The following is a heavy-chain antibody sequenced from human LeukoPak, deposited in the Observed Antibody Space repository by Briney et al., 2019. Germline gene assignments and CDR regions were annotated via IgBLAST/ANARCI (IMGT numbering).Heavy chain of an antibody. CDR3: ASGPVVVIDY. CDR2: INHSGST. Sequence: PSETLSLTCAVYGGSFSGYYWSWIRQPPGKGLEWIGEINHSGSTNYNPSLKSRVTISVDTSKNQFSLRLSSVTAADTAVYYCASGPVVVIDYWGQGTLVTVSS. J-gene: IGHJ4*02. D-gene: IGHD3-22*01. V-gene: IGHV4-34*01. CDR1: GGSFSGYY.